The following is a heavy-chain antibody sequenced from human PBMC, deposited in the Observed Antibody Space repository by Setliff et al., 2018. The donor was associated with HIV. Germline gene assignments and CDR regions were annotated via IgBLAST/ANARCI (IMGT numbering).Heavy chain of an antibody. V-gene: IGHV3-30*02. Sequence: GGSLRLSCAASGFTFSTYGMHWVRQAPGKGLEWLAFIRYDGNDERYAESVKGRFTISRDNSKSTLYLQMNSLRVEDTAVYYCAKDVCSGAYCYAYYYYGMDVWGQGTMVTVSS. D-gene: IGHD2-15*01. CDR3: AKDVCSGAYCYAYYYYGMDV. CDR2: IRYDGNDE. CDR1: GFTFSTYG. J-gene: IGHJ6*02.